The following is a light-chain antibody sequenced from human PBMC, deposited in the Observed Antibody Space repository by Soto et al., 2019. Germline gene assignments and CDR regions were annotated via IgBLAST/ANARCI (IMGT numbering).Light chain of an antibody. V-gene: IGLV1-47*02. CDR1: DSNIGSNS. CDR2: YNN. CDR3: AAWDASLSACV. Sequence: QSVLTQPPSASGTAGQVVTISCSGGDSNIGSNSVYWYQHLPRMAPKLLIYYNNQRPSGAPGRFSGSRSGTSASLAIVGLRSEDEAVYYCAAWDASLSACVFGNGTKVTVL. J-gene: IGLJ1*01.